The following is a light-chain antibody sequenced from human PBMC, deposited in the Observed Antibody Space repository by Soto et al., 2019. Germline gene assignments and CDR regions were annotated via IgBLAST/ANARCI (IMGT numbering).Light chain of an antibody. J-gene: IGLJ2*01. CDR3: QSYDSSLSGSV. V-gene: IGLV1-40*01. CDR2: GNT. Sequence: QSVLTQPPSVSGAPGQRVTISCTGSSSNIGAGYDVHWYQQLPGTAPKLLIYGNTNRPSGVPDRFSASKSGTSVSLAITGLQAEDEADYYCQSYDSSLSGSVFGGGTKLTVL. CDR1: SSNIGAGYD.